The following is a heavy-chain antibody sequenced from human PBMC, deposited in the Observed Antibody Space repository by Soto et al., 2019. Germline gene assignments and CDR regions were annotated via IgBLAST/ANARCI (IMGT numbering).Heavy chain of an antibody. CDR2: VSGGGDGT. CDR1: GFTFSNYA. Sequence: EVQLLESGGGLVQPGGSLRLSCAASGFTFSNYAMSWVRQAPGKGLEWVSTVSGGGDGTYYADSVKGRFTNSRDNTRNTVYLHINRLRAEDTAVYYCAKKGLGSLATYCNYGDCHYAFDLWGQGTIVTVSS. CDR3: AKKGLGSLATYCNYGDCHYAFDL. D-gene: IGHD2-21*02. J-gene: IGHJ3*01. V-gene: IGHV3-23*01.